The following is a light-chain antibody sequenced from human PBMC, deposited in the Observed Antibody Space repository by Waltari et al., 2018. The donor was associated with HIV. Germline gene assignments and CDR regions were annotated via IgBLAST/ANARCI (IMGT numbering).Light chain of an antibody. V-gene: IGKV1-39*01. CDR1: QIITTY. Sequence: DIQMTQSPSSLSASVGDRVTITCRASQIITTYLNWYRQKPGRVPRVLIYAASTLQDGVPSRFSGSGSGTDFTLTIRSLQPEDSATYFCQQSFTIPRTFAQGTKVEIK. J-gene: IGKJ1*01. CDR3: QQSFTIPRT. CDR2: AAS.